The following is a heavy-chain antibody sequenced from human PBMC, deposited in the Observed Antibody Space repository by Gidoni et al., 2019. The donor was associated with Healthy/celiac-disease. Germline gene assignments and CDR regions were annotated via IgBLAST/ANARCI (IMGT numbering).Heavy chain of an antibody. Sequence: EVQLVESGGGLVKPGGSLRLSCAASGFTFMTAWLNWVRQAPGKGLEWVGRIKSKTDGETTDHAATVKGRFSISRDDSKNTVYLQMNSLKTEDTALYYCTTLVHGTAAGTEGFDYWGQGTLVTVSS. CDR1: GFTFMTAW. V-gene: IGHV3-15*01. CDR2: IKSKTDGETT. J-gene: IGHJ4*02. D-gene: IGHD6-13*01. CDR3: TTLVHGTAAGTEGFDY.